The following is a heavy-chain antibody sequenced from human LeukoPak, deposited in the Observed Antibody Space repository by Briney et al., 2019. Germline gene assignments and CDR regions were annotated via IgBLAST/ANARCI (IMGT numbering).Heavy chain of an antibody. V-gene: IGHV1-8*01. J-gene: IGHJ4*02. CDR2: MNPNSGNT. Sequence: ASVKVSCKASGYTFTSYDINWVRQATGQGLEWMGWMNPNSGNTGYAQKFQGRVTMTRNTSISTAYMELSSLRSEDTAVYYCARVAAAGILIDYRGQGTLVTVSS. CDR3: ARVAAAGILIDY. D-gene: IGHD6-13*01. CDR1: GYTFTSYD.